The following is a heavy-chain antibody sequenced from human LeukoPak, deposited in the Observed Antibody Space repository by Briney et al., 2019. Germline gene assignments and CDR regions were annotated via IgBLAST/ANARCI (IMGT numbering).Heavy chain of an antibody. CDR3: AKAGWELLGGDDAFDI. D-gene: IGHD1-26*01. J-gene: IGHJ3*02. CDR2: IKQDGSEK. V-gene: IGHV3-7*01. CDR1: GFTFSSYW. Sequence: PGGSLRLSCAASGFTFSSYWMSWVRQAPGKGLEWVANIKQDGSEKYYVDSVKGRFTISRDNAKNSLYPQMNSLRAEDTAVYYCAKAGWELLGGDDAFDIWGQGTMVTVSS.